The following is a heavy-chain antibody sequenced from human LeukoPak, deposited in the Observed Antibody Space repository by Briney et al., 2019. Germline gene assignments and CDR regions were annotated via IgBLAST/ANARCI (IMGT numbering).Heavy chain of an antibody. CDR2: ISYDGSNK. V-gene: IGHV3-30-3*01. CDR3: ARVFDSSGRPLHAFDI. D-gene: IGHD3-22*01. Sequence: GGSLRLSCAASGFTFSSYAMRWVRQAPGKGLEWVAVISYDGSNKYYADSVKGRFTISRDNSKNTLYLQMNSLRAEDTAVYYCARVFDSSGRPLHAFDIWGQGTMVTVSS. CDR1: GFTFSSYA. J-gene: IGHJ3*02.